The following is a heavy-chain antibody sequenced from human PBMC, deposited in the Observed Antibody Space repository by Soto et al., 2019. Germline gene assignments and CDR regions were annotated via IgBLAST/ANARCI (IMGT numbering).Heavy chain of an antibody. CDR1: GGTFSSYT. V-gene: IGHV1-69*08. D-gene: IGHD2-15*01. CDR2: IIPILGIA. J-gene: IGHJ1*01. Sequence: QVQLVQSGAEVKKPGSSVKVSCKASGGTFSSYTISWVRQAPGQGLEWMGRIIPILGIANYAQKFQGRVTITADKSTSTAYMELISLRSEDTAVYYCARDGYCSGGSCYAKYFQHWGQGTLVTVSS. CDR3: ARDGYCSGGSCYAKYFQH.